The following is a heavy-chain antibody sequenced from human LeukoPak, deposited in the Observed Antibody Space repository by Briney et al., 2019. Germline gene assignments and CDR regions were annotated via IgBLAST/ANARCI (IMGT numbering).Heavy chain of an antibody. V-gene: IGHV1-8*01. CDR1: GYTFGSYE. J-gene: IGHJ6*03. Sequence: ASVKVSCKASGYTFGSYEINWVRQATGQGPEWMGWMNSNTGNTGYAQKFQGRVTMTRNTSITTAYMELSSLRSEATAVYYCARRVGYYYYMDVWGKGTTVTVSS. CDR3: ARRVGYYYYMDV. CDR2: MNSNTGNT.